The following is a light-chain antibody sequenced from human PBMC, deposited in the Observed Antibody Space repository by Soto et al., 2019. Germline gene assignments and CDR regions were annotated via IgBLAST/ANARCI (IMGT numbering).Light chain of an antibody. CDR3: QQRSNWPPALS. Sequence: EVVFTQSPATLSLSPGDRATLSCRASQSVNNFFALYQQKTGQPPRLLLYDASKRATGIPGRFSGSGSGTEFTLPISSLEPEDFAVYYCQQRSNWPPALSFGGGTKVDIK. V-gene: IGKV3-11*01. CDR2: DAS. J-gene: IGKJ4*01. CDR1: QSVNNF.